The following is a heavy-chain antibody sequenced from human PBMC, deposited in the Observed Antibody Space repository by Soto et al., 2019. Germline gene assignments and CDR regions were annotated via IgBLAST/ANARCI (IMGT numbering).Heavy chain of an antibody. D-gene: IGHD2-8*01. J-gene: IGHJ6*02. V-gene: IGHV1-18*01. Sequence: QGHLLQSEAEVKKPGDSVKVSCKASGYTFTRYGISWVRQAPGQGLEWMGWISGYNGDTNYAQKFQDRVSMTIDTSTGTAYMELRSLTSDDTAIYYCAKNGQPPYYYYGLDVWGQGTKVTVSS. CDR2: ISGYNGDT. CDR3: AKNGQPPYYYYGLDV. CDR1: GYTFTRYG.